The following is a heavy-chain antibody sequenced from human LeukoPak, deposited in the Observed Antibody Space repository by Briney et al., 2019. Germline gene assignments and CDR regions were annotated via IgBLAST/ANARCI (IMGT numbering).Heavy chain of an antibody. CDR1: GFTFNNYA. J-gene: IGHJ3*02. V-gene: IGHV3-23*01. CDR3: AKGKAVGGYAFEI. D-gene: IGHD6-19*01. Sequence: GGSLRLSCAASGFTFNNYAMGWVRQAPGRGLEWVSDISGSGGDTYYGDSVKGRFTISRDNSKNTVFLQMNSLRVEDTALYYCAKGKAVGGYAFEIWGRGTMVTVSS. CDR2: ISGSGGDT.